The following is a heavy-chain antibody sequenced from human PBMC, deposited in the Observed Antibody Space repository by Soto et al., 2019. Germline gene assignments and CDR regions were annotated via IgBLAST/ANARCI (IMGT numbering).Heavy chain of an antibody. V-gene: IGHV3-23*01. Sequence: GGSLRLSCAASGFTFSSYAMSWVRQAPGKGLEWVSAISGSGGSTYYADSVKGRFTISRDNSKNTLYLQMNSLRAEDTAVYYCASGACSGGSCYSDRGYYYYGMDVWGQGTTVTVSS. CDR1: GFTFSSYA. J-gene: IGHJ6*02. CDR2: ISGSGGST. D-gene: IGHD2-15*01. CDR3: ASGACSGGSCYSDRGYYYYGMDV.